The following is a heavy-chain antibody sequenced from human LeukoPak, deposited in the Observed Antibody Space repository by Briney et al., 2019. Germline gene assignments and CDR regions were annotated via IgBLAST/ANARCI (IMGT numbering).Heavy chain of an antibody. CDR3: ARGNDYGDSFDY. Sequence: PSETLSLTCTVSGRSISAYYWTWIRQSPGEGLEWIGNIYYSGSANSNPSLKSRVTVSLDTSKNQFSLKVRSVTAVDTAVYYCARGNDYGDSFDYWGQGTLVTVSS. CDR2: IYYSGSA. V-gene: IGHV4-59*01. CDR1: GRSISAYY. D-gene: IGHD4-17*01. J-gene: IGHJ4*02.